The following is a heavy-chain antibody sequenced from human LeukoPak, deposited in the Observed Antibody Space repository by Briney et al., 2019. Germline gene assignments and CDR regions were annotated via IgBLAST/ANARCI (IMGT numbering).Heavy chain of an antibody. Sequence: PGGSLRLSCAASGFTFSSYSMNWVRQAPGKGLEWVSSISSSSSSYIYYADSVKGRFTISRDNAKNSLYLQMNSLRAEDTAVYYCVRDDYSNYPNWFDPWGQGTLVTVSS. CDR3: VRDDYSNYPNWFDP. CDR2: ISSSSSSYI. J-gene: IGHJ5*02. CDR1: GFTFSSYS. V-gene: IGHV3-21*01. D-gene: IGHD4-11*01.